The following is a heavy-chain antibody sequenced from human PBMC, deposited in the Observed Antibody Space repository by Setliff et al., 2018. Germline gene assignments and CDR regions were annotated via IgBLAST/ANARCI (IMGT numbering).Heavy chain of an antibody. CDR3: ARLGRGVSFDP. CDR2: INVGNGNT. CDR1: GYTFTNYA. V-gene: IGHV1-3*01. D-gene: IGHD3-10*01. J-gene: IGHJ5*02. Sequence: ASVKVSCKASGYTFTNYAMHWVRQAPGQRLEWMGWINVGNGNTKYSQKFQGRVTITRDTSASTAYMELSSLRSEDTAVYYCARLGRGVSFDPWGQGTLVTVSS.